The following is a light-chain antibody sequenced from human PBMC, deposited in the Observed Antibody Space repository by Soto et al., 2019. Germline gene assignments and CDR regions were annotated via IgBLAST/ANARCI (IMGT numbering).Light chain of an antibody. V-gene: IGKV3-20*01. CDR2: GAS. CDR3: QQYGSSPQT. J-gene: IGKJ5*01. Sequence: EIVLTQSPGTLSLSPGERATLSCRASQSVSSSYLAWYQQKPGQAPRLLIYGASRRATAIPDRFSGSGSGTDFTVTISRLEPEDFAVYYCQQYGSSPQTFGQGTRLQIK. CDR1: QSVSSSY.